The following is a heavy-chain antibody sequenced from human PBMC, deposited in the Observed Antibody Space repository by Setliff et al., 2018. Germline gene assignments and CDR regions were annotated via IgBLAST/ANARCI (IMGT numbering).Heavy chain of an antibody. V-gene: IGHV1-18*01. CDR3: ARFGGSCSSSSCYASDL. Sequence: AASVKVSCKASGYTFTNFGSHWLRQAPGQGLEWMAMIITSTGKTSYAQKFQGRVTVTTDTYTGTGYMELRNLRSDDTAMYFCARFGGSCSSSSCYASDLWGQGTMVTVSS. CDR1: GYTFTNFG. CDR2: IITSTGKT. D-gene: IGHD2-2*01. J-gene: IGHJ3*01.